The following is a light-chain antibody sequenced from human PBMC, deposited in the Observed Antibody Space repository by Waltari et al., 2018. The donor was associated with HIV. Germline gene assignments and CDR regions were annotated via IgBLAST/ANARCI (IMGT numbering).Light chain of an antibody. Sequence: EIVVTQFPAALSVSPGARPSPSCIVTQSVSANLAWYHQVAGQAPRLLISDSSNRATAVPDRFSGGGSGTHFNRSISSLQCEDSGVYYCQQYSDWPRAFGLGTKVEV. CDR2: DSS. CDR1: QSVSAN. J-gene: IGKJ1*01. CDR3: QQYSDWPRA. V-gene: IGKV3-15*01.